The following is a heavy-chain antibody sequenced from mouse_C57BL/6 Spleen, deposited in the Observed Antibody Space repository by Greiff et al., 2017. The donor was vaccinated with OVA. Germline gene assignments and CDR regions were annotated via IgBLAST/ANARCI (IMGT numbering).Heavy chain of an antibody. Sequence: EVQRVESGPELVKPGASVKISCKASGYSFTGYYMNWVKQSPEKSLEWIGEINPSTGGTTYNQKFKAKATLTVDKSSSTAYMQLKSLTSEDSAVYYCARRGSSGYVWFAYWGQGTLVTVSA. J-gene: IGHJ3*01. CDR3: ARRGSSGYVWFAY. V-gene: IGHV1-42*01. CDR2: INPSTGGT. D-gene: IGHD3-2*02. CDR1: GYSFTGYY.